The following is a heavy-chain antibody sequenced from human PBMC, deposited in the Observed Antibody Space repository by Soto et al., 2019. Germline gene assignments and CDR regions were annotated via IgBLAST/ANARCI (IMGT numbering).Heavy chain of an antibody. CDR2: IKTDGSST. V-gene: IGHV3-74*01. CDR1: GFSFSNYW. J-gene: IGHJ4*02. Sequence: EVQLVESGGGVVQPGGSLRLSCAASGFSFSNYWIHWVRQAPGKGLVWVSRIKTDGSSTDYAASVKGRFTISRDYGKNTMYLQMISLTAEDTAVYYCAKREGNTYGLFHWGQGTLVTVSS. CDR3: AKREGNTYGLFH. D-gene: IGHD5-18*01.